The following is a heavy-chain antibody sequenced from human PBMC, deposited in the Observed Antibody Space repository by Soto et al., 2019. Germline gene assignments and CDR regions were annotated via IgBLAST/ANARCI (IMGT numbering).Heavy chain of an antibody. Sequence: QVQLVQSGAQVKKPGSSVKVSCKASGGTYNNYAISWVRQAPGQGLEWMGGIIPVMGTRNFAEKFQDRVTMTADRSTSTIYMELSSLTSDDTAIYYCANSYYFGSGSFLWLDPWGQGTLVTVSS. D-gene: IGHD3-10*01. V-gene: IGHV1-69*06. CDR3: ANSYYFGSGSFLWLDP. J-gene: IGHJ5*02. CDR1: GGTYNNYA. CDR2: IIPVMGTR.